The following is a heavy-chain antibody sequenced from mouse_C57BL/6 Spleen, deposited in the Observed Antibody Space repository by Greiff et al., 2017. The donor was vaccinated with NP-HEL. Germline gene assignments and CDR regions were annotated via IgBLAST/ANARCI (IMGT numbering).Heavy chain of an antibody. Sequence: DVKLQESGPGMVKPSQSLSLTCTVTGYSITSGYDWHWIRHFPGNKLEWMGYISYSGSTNYNPSLKSRISITHDTSKNHFFLKLNSVTTEDTATYYCARGDYGSSHYYAMDYWGQGTSVTVSS. V-gene: IGHV3-1*01. CDR1: GYSITSGYD. J-gene: IGHJ4*01. CDR3: ARGDYGSSHYYAMDY. D-gene: IGHD1-1*01. CDR2: ISYSGST.